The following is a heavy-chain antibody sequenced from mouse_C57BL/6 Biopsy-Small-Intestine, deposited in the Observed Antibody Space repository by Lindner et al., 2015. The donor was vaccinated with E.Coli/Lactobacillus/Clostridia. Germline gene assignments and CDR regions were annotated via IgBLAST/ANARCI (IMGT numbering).Heavy chain of an antibody. CDR1: GYTFTNYG. V-gene: IGHV1-84*02. D-gene: IGHD1-1*01. CDR2: IRGYTGNT. J-gene: IGHJ4*01. Sequence: SVKVSCKASGYTFTNYGVNWVRQAPGQGLEWMGWIRGYTGNTNYAQKFQGRVTMTTDTSTSTAYMELRSLRSDDTAVYYCARDQYWGYCSSTGCSLDYWGQGTLVTVSS. CDR3: ARDQYWGYCSSTGCSLDY.